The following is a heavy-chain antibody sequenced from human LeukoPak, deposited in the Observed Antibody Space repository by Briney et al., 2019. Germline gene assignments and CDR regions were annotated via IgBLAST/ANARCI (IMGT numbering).Heavy chain of an antibody. D-gene: IGHD4-11*01. CDR2: IIPIFGTA. Sequence: ASVKVSCKASGGTFSSYAISWVRQAPGQGLEWMGGIIPIFGTANYAQKFQGRVTMTRDTSISTAYMELSRLRSDDTAVYYCASVTTVTNAEWDYWGQGTLVTVSS. V-gene: IGHV1-69*05. CDR3: ASVTTVTNAEWDY. CDR1: GGTFSSYA. J-gene: IGHJ4*02.